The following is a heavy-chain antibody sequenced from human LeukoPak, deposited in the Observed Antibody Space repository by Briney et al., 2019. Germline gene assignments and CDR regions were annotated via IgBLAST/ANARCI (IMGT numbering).Heavy chain of an antibody. J-gene: IGHJ4*02. V-gene: IGHV1-8*02. Sequence: EASVKVSCKASGYTFTGYYMHWVRQAPGQGLEWMGWMNPNSGNTGYAQKFQGRVTMTRNTSISTAYMELSSLRSEDTAVYYCARGYFDWLYYFDYWGQGTLVTVSS. CDR1: GYTFTGYY. CDR3: ARGYFDWLYYFDY. D-gene: IGHD3-9*01. CDR2: MNPNSGNT.